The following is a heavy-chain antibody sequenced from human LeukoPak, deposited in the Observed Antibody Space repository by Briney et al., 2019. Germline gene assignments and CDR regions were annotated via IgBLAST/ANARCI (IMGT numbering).Heavy chain of an antibody. CDR3: VRDPSYGSSWYYYMDV. J-gene: IGHJ6*03. D-gene: IGHD6-13*01. V-gene: IGHV3-48*04. CDR2: ISSSSFKI. CDR1: EFTFVRYA. Sequence: GGSLRLSCAASEFTFVRYAMNWVRQAQGQGLEWVSYISSSSFKIGYADSVKGRFTISRDNSKNSLYLQIDSLRVEDTAVYYCVRDPSYGSSWYYYMDVWGKGTTVTVSS.